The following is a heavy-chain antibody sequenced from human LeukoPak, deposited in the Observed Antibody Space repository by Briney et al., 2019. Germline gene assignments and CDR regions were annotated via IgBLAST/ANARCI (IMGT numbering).Heavy chain of an antibody. CDR3: ARVRYDSSAFDYGMDV. V-gene: IGHV7-4-1*02. CDR1: GYTFTSYA. J-gene: IGHJ6*02. CDR2: INTNTRNP. Sequence: ASVKVSCKASGYTFTSYAMNWVRQAPGQGLEWMGWINTNTRNPTYAQGFTGRFVFSLDTSVSTAYLQISSLKAEDTAVYYCARVRYDSSAFDYGMDVWGQGTTVTVSS. D-gene: IGHD3-22*01.